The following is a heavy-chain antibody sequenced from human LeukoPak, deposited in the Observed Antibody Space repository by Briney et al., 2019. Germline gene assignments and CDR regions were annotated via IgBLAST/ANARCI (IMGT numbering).Heavy chain of an antibody. J-gene: IGHJ6*02. V-gene: IGHV1-46*01. CDR1: GYTFTSYY. D-gene: IGHD6-19*01. CDR3: ARVTYSSGWTHYYYYYGMDV. CDR2: INPSGGST. Sequence: ASVKVSCKASGYTFTSYYMHWVRQAPGQGLEWMGIINPSGGSTNYAQKLQGRVTMTTDTSTSTAYMELRSLRSDDTAVYYCARVTYSSGWTHYYYYYGMDVWGQGTTVTVSS.